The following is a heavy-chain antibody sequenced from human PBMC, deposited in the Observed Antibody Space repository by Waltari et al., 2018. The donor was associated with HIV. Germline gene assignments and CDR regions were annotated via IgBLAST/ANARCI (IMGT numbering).Heavy chain of an antibody. CDR2: ISGNGGSR. J-gene: IGHJ4*02. Sequence: EVQLVESGGGLVQPGESLRLSCAASGFTFSMYVMTWVRQAPGKVLQWVAGISGNGGSRYYTDSVKGRFTISRDNSKKTLYLQMDSLRAEDTAVYYCAKVPVLPTGREDYWGQGTLVTVSS. CDR1: GFTFSMYV. CDR3: AKVPVLPTGREDY. D-gene: IGHD2-2*01. V-gene: IGHV3-23*04.